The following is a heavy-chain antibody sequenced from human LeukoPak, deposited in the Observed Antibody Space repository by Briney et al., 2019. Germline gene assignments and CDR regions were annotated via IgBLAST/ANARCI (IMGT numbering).Heavy chain of an antibody. CDR1: GGSISSSNYY. D-gene: IGHD1-26*01. J-gene: IGHJ4*02. CDR2: LYYSGST. V-gene: IGHV4-39*01. CDR3: ARYYSGSYGFDC. Sequence: SETLSLTCTVSGGSISSSNYYWGWIRQPPGEGLEWIGYLYYSGSTYYNPSLKSRVTMSVDTSKNQFSLKLSSVTAADTAVYYCARYYSGSYGFDCWGQGTLVTVSS.